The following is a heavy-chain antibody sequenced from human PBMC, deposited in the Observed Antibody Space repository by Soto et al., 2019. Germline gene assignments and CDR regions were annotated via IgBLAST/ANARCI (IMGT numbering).Heavy chain of an antibody. Sequence: GESLKIYCKVSGYSFTSYRISWVRQMPGKGLEWMGRIDPSDSYTNYSPSFQGHVTISADKSISTAYLQWSSLKASDTAMYYCARHLTLYYYGMDVWGQGTTVTVSS. CDR2: IDPSDSYT. D-gene: IGHD7-27*01. J-gene: IGHJ6*02. CDR1: GYSFTSYR. V-gene: IGHV5-10-1*01. CDR3: ARHLTLYYYGMDV.